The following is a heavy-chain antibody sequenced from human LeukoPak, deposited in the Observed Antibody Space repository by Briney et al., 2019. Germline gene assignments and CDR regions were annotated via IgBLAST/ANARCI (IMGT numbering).Heavy chain of an antibody. J-gene: IGHJ2*01. CDR2: IYTSGST. CDR3: ARGYYGSGTPGWYFDL. Sequence: SETLSLTCTVSGGSISSRSYYWSWIRQPAGKGLEWIGRIYTSGSTNYNPSLKSRVTMSVDTSKNQFSLKLSSVTAADTAVYYCARGYYGSGTPGWYFDLWGRGTLVTASS. D-gene: IGHD3-10*01. CDR1: GGSISSRSYY. V-gene: IGHV4-61*02.